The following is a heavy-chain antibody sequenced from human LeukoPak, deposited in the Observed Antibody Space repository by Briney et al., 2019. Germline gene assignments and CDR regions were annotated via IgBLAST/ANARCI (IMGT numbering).Heavy chain of an antibody. CDR3: ARDGGEFSNWFDP. J-gene: IGHJ5*02. CDR1: GGSISSGSYY. Sequence: SETLSLTCTVSGGSISSGSYYWSWIRQPAGKGLEWIGRIYTSGSTNYNPSLKSRVTISVDTSKNQFSLKLSSVTAADTAVYYCARDGGEFSNWFDPWGQGTLATVSS. V-gene: IGHV4-61*02. CDR2: IYTSGST. D-gene: IGHD2-21*01.